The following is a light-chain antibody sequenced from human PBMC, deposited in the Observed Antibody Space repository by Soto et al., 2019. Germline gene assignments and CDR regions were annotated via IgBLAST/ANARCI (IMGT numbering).Light chain of an antibody. CDR3: AAWDDSLNGLV. J-gene: IGLJ3*02. CDR1: RSNIGSNL. CDR2: NNN. V-gene: IGLV1-44*01. Sequence: QSVLTQPPSASETPGQRVTISCSGSRSNIGSNLVNWYQQLPGTAPKLLMYNNNQRPSGVPDRFSGSKSGTSASLAICGLQSEDEADYHCAAWDDSLNGLVFGGGTQVTVL.